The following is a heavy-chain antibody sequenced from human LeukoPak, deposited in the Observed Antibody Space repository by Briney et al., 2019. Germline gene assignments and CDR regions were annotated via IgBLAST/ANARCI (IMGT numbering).Heavy chain of an antibody. CDR1: GFTFSSYS. J-gene: IGHJ3*02. V-gene: IGHV3-21*04. CDR2: ISSSSSYI. Sequence: GGSLRLSCAASGFTFSSYSMNWVRQAPGKGLEWVSSISSSSSYIYYADSVKGRFTISRDNSRNTLYLQINSLRAEDTAVYYCAKDSFRGNGKWDAFDIWGQGTTVTVSS. D-gene: IGHD4-23*01. CDR3: AKDSFRGNGKWDAFDI.